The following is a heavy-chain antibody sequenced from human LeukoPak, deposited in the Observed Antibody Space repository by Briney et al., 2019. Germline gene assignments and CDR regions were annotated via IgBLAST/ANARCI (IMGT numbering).Heavy chain of an antibody. CDR2: VYASGTT. Sequence: SETLSLTCSVSGDSITSYSWSWIRQPAGKGLEWIGRVYASGTTNYNPSLESRVTISMDKFQNQFSLTLRSVTAADTAVYYCARDRSRKFGGWFDTWGQGVLVTVSS. D-gene: IGHD3-16*01. CDR3: ARDRSRKFGGWFDT. CDR1: GDSITSYS. V-gene: IGHV4-4*07. J-gene: IGHJ5*02.